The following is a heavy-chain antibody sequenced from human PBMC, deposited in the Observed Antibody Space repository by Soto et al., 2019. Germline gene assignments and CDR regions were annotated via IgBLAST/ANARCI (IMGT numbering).Heavy chain of an antibody. CDR1: GFTFSSYW. D-gene: IGHD5-12*01. CDR3: AREGGWLRWDKYYFDS. V-gene: IGHV3-7*03. CDR2: IKQDGSEK. Sequence: GGFLRLSCAASGFTFSSYWMSWVRQAPGKGLEWVANIKQDGSEKYYVDSVKGRFTISRDNAKSSLYLQMSTLRDDDTAVYYCAREGGWLRWDKYYFDSWGQGSLVTVSS. J-gene: IGHJ4*02.